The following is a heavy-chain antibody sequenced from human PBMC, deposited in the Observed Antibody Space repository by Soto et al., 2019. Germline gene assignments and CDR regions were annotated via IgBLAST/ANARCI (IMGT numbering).Heavy chain of an antibody. Sequence: VGSLILSCAASGFTFSSYAMSWVRQAPGKGLEWVSGISDSGDTTYYADSVKGRFTISRDDAKESLYLDMNDLRVEDTAVYYCARDDYTYGVYWGQGSLVTVSS. V-gene: IGHV3-23*01. CDR3: ARDDYTYGVY. CDR1: GFTFSSYA. D-gene: IGHD5-12*01. J-gene: IGHJ4*02. CDR2: ISDSGDTT.